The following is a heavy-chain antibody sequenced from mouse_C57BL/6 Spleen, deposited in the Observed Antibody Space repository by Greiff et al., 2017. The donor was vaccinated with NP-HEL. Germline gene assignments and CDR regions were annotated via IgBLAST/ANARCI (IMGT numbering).Heavy chain of an antibody. Sequence: QVQLKESGAELVRPGTSVKVSCKASGYAFTNYLIEWVTQRPGQGLEWIGVINPGSGGTTSNEKFKGKETLPADKSSSTAYMQLSSLTSEDSAVYFCARDYGSSYVYFDVWGTGTTVTVSS. CDR3: ARDYGSSYVYFDV. CDR2: INPGSGGT. J-gene: IGHJ1*03. V-gene: IGHV1-54*01. D-gene: IGHD1-1*01. CDR1: GYAFTNYL.